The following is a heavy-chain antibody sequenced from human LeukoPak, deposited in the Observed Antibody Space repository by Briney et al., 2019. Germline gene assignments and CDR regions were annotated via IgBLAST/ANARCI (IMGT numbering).Heavy chain of an antibody. CDR3: AKDRSDNSSWYCMDV. CDR1: GFTLSSYW. V-gene: IGHV3-48*04. J-gene: IGHJ6*02. D-gene: IGHD6-19*01. CDR2: ISSSSSTI. Sequence: PGGSLRLSCTASGFTLSSYWMHWVRQAPGKGLEWVSYISSSSSTIYYADSVKGRFTISRDNAKNSLYLQMNSLRAEDTAVYYCAKDRSDNSSWYCMDVWGQGTTVTVSS.